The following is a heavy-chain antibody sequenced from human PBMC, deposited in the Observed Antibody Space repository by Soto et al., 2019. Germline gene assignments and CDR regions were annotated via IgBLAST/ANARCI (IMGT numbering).Heavy chain of an antibody. Sequence: ASVKVSCKASGYTFTSYYMHWVRQAPGQGLEWMGIINPSGGSTSYAQKFQGRVTMTRDTPTSTVYMELSSLRSEDTAVYYCAGPDYYDSSGYYIYGMDVWGQGTTVTVSS. V-gene: IGHV1-46*01. CDR3: AGPDYYDSSGYYIYGMDV. CDR1: GYTFTSYY. CDR2: INPSGGST. D-gene: IGHD3-22*01. J-gene: IGHJ6*02.